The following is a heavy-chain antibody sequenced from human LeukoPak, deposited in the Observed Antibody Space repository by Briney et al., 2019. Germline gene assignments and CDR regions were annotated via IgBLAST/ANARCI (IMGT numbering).Heavy chain of an antibody. J-gene: IGHJ6*02. CDR2: IDSDGSST. CDR1: GFTFSRYW. V-gene: IGHV3-74*01. CDR3: GREDRFGYNYAYGMDV. Sequence: GGSLRLSCAGSGFTFSRYWMHWVRQAPEKGLVWVSPIDSDGSSTDYADSVKGRFTISRDNAKNTLYLQMNSLRAEDTAVYYCGREDRFGYNYAYGMDVWGLGTTVTVSS. D-gene: IGHD5-18*01.